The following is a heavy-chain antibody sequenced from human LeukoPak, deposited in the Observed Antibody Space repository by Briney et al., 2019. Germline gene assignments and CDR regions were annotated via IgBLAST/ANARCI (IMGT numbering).Heavy chain of an antibody. CDR3: AKDQGGYSYGPSLYYGMDV. CDR2: ISGSGGST. V-gene: IGHV3-23*01. J-gene: IGHJ6*02. CDR1: GFTFSSYA. D-gene: IGHD5-18*01. Sequence: GGSLRLSCAASGFTFSSYAMSWVRQAPGKGLEWVSVISGSGGSTYYADSVKGRFTISRDNSKNTLYLQVNSLRAEDTAVYYCAKDQGGYSYGPSLYYGMDVWGQGTTVTVSS.